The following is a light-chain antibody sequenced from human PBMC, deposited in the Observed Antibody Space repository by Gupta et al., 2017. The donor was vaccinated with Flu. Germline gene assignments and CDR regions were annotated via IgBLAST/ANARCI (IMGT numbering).Light chain of an antibody. CDR3: QQDDSTPQT. CDR1: QSVLYSFNNKNY. CDR2: WAS. Sequence: DIVMTQPPDPLAVSLGERATINCKSSQSVLYSFNNKNYLAWYQQKPGQPPKLLIYWASTRESGVPDRFSGSGSGTDFTLTISSLHAEDVAVYYCQQDDSTPQTFGQGTKVEIK. J-gene: IGKJ1*01. V-gene: IGKV4-1*01.